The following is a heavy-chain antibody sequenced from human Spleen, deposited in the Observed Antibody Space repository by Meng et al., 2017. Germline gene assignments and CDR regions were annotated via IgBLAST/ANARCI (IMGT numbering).Heavy chain of an antibody. D-gene: IGHD3-22*01. CDR3: ARVDFRGKDHDSIGLGH. Sequence: QGPLQQWGVGLLKSSETLSLACGVYDGSLFGYYWSWIRQPPGKGLEWIGEINYSGTTNYNPSLKSRVTISVDTSNDQFSLQMASVTAADTAVYYCARVDFRGKDHDSIGLGHWGQGTLVTVSS. CDR1: DGSLFGYY. V-gene: IGHV4-34*02. J-gene: IGHJ4*02. CDR2: INYSGTT.